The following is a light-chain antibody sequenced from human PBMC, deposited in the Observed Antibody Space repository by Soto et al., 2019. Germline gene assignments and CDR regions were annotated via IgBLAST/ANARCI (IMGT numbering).Light chain of an antibody. Sequence: QSVLTQPPSVSGAPGQRVTISCTGSSSNIGAGYDVHWYQQLPGTAPKLLIYGNSNRPSGVPHRFSGSKSGTSASLAITGLQAEEEADYYCQSYDSSLSGSIFGGGTKLTVL. CDR3: QSYDSSLSGSI. CDR1: SSNIGAGYD. V-gene: IGLV1-40*01. J-gene: IGLJ2*01. CDR2: GNS.